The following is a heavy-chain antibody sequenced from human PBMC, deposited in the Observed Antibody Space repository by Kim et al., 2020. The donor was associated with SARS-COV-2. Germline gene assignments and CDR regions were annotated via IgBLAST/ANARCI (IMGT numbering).Heavy chain of an antibody. CDR3: ARGKIVMVPAALDY. D-gene: IGHD2-2*01. Sequence: YSQKFQGRVTLTRDTSASTGYMELSSLRSEDTAVYYCARGKIVMVPAALDYWGQGTLVTVSS. J-gene: IGHJ4*02. V-gene: IGHV1-3*01.